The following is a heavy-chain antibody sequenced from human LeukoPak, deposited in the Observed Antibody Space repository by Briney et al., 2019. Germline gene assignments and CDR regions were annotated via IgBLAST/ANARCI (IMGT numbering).Heavy chain of an antibody. CDR2: ISSSGSTI. CDR3: ARSPTSWYFDY. CDR1: GFTFSSYE. V-gene: IGHV3-48*03. D-gene: IGHD2-2*01. J-gene: IGHJ4*02. Sequence: PGGSLRLSCAASGFTFSSYEMNWVRQAPGKGLEWVSYISSSGSTIYYADSVKGRFTISRDNAKNSLYLQMNSLRAEDTAVYYCARSPTSWYFDYWGQGTLVTVSS.